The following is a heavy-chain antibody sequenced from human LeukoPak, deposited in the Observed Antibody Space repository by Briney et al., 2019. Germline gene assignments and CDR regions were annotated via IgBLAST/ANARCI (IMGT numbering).Heavy chain of an antibody. Sequence: PGGSLRLSCAASGFTFSSYWMHWVRQAPGKGLVWVSRINSGGSNTNYADSVKGRFTISRDNAKNTLYLQMNSLRAEDTAVYYCARGYPLKDGYKPFDYWGQGTLVTVSS. J-gene: IGHJ4*02. CDR2: INSGGSNT. V-gene: IGHV3-74*01. D-gene: IGHD5-24*01. CDR3: ARGYPLKDGYKPFDY. CDR1: GFTFSSYW.